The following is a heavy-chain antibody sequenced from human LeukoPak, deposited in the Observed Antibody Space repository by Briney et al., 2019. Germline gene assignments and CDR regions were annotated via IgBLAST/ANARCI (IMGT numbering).Heavy chain of an antibody. Sequence: GGSLRLSCAASGFTFSSYSMNWVRQAPGKGLVWISRINSDGSTTSYADSVKGRFTISRDNAKNTLYLQMNSLRAEDTAVYYCARGNYYGQDYWGQGTLVTVSS. V-gene: IGHV3-74*01. J-gene: IGHJ4*02. CDR1: GFTFSSYS. D-gene: IGHD3-10*01. CDR2: INSDGSTT. CDR3: ARGNYYGQDY.